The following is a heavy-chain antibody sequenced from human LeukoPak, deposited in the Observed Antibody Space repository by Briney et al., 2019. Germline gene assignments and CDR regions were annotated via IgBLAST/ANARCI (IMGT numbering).Heavy chain of an antibody. D-gene: IGHD3-9*01. CDR3: ARDSTYDILTGADAFDI. Sequence: PSETLSLTCAVSGDSISSSHWWSWVRQPPGQGLEWIGEVFHSGSTYYNPSLKSRVTISVDTSKNQFSLKLSSVTAADTAVYYCARDSTYDILTGADAFDIWGQGTMVTVSS. CDR1: GDSISSSHW. J-gene: IGHJ3*02. CDR2: VFHSGST. V-gene: IGHV4-4*02.